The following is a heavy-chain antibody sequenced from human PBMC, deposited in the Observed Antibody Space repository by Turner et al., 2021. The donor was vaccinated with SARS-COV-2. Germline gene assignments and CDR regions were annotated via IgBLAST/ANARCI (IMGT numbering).Heavy chain of an antibody. Sequence: QVQLQQWGAGQLKHSETLSLTCAVYGWSFRDYYWTWFPRPPGKGLEWMREVNPFRTSNFNPSLKSRISISVDASKKQLSLEVTSVTAADTAVYYCARGRGDKYLKLIDTWGQGTLVTVSS. CDR2: VNPFRTS. J-gene: IGHJ4*02. D-gene: IGHD5-18*01. CDR3: ARGRGDKYLKLIDT. V-gene: IGHV4-34*01. CDR1: GWSFRDYY.